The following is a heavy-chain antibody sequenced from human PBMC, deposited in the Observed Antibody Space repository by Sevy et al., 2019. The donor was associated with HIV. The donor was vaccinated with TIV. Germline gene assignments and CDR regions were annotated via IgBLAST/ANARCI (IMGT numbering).Heavy chain of an antibody. Sequence: GGSLRLSCAASGFTFSSYSMNWVRQAPGKGLEWVSSISSSSSSYIYYADSVKGRFTISRDNAKNSLYLQMNSLRAEDTAVYYCARHSSSVGEYYYYGMDVWGQGTTVTVSS. D-gene: IGHD6-6*01. CDR2: ISSSSSSYI. CDR3: ARHSSSVGEYYYYGMDV. J-gene: IGHJ6*02. V-gene: IGHV3-21*01. CDR1: GFTFSSYS.